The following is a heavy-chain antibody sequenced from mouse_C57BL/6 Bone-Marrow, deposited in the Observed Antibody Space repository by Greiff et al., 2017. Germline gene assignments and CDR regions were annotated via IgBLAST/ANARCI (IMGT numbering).Heavy chain of an antibody. CDR2: INPNTGGT. CDR1: GYTFTDYN. CDR3: ARGYIDD. Sequence: EVKLMESGPELVKPGASVKIPCKASGYTFTDYNMDWVKQSHGKSLEWIGDINPNTGGTIYNQKFKGKATLTVDKSSSTAYMELRSLTSEDTAVYYCARGYIDDWGTGTTVTVSS. V-gene: IGHV1-18*01. J-gene: IGHJ1*03.